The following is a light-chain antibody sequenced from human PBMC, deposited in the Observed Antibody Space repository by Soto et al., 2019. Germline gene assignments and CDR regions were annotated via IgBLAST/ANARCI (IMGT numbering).Light chain of an antibody. CDR1: SRDIGGYDF. Sequence: QSALTQPPSASGSPGQSVTLSCTGTSRDIGGYDFVSWYQQHPGKDPKLLIYDVIKRPSGVPDRFSGSKSGNTASLTVSGLQTDDEADYYCSSYGGSNNLLCGGGTKLTVL. CDR2: DVI. CDR3: SSYGGSNNLL. J-gene: IGLJ2*01. V-gene: IGLV2-8*01.